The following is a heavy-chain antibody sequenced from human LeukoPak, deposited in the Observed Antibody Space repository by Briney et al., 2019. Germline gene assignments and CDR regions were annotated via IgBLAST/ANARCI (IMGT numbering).Heavy chain of an antibody. CDR1: GYTFTGYY. V-gene: IGHV1-2*02. CDR3: ARAKTYDFWSGYYFDY. Sequence: GASVKVSCKASGYTFTGYYMHWVRQAPGQGLEWMGWINPNSGGTNYAQKFQGRVTMTRDTSISTAYMELSRLRSDDTAVYYCARAKTYDFWSGYYFDYWGLGTLVTVSS. J-gene: IGHJ4*02. D-gene: IGHD3-3*01. CDR2: INPNSGGT.